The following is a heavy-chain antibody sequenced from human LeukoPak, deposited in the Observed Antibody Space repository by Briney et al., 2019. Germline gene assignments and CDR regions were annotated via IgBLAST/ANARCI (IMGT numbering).Heavy chain of an antibody. CDR2: IYYSGST. CDR1: GGSISSSSYY. V-gene: IGHV4-39*01. CDR3: ARHEVVQKGNWFDP. D-gene: IGHD2-15*01. Sequence: KASGTLSLTCAVSGGSISSSSYYWGWIRQPPGKGLEWIGSIYYSGSTYYNPSLKSRVTISVDTSKNQFSLKLSSVTAADTAVYYCARHEVVQKGNWFDPWGQGTLVTVSS. J-gene: IGHJ5*02.